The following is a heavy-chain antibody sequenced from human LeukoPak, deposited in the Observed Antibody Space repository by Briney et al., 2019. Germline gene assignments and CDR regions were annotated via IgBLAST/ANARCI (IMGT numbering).Heavy chain of an antibody. CDR2: ISGSGGST. J-gene: IGHJ4*02. Sequence: GGSLRLSCAASGFTFSSYAMSWVRQAPGKGLEWVSAISGSGGSTYYADSVKGRFTISRDNSKNTLYLQMNSLRAQDTAMYYCAKGVRVTRYSSSWSNWGQGTLVTVSS. D-gene: IGHD6-13*01. V-gene: IGHV3-23*01. CDR1: GFTFSSYA. CDR3: AKGVRVTRYSSSWSN.